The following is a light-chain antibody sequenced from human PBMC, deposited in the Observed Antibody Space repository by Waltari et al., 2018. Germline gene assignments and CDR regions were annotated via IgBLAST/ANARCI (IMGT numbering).Light chain of an antibody. CDR3: QQRSNWPPALT. Sequence: EIVLTQSPVTLSLSPGERATLSCRASQSVSSYLTWYQQKPGQAPRLLIYDASNRATGISARFRGSGSGTDFTLTISSLEPEDFAVYYCQQRSNWPPALTFGGGTKVEVK. J-gene: IGKJ4*01. CDR2: DAS. V-gene: IGKV3-11*01. CDR1: QSVSSY.